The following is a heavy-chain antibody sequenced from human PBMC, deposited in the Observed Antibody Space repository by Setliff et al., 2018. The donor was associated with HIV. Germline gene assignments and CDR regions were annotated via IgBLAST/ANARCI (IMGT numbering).Heavy chain of an antibody. CDR3: TTDEDRIDSNGYYKSPVIDA. J-gene: IGHJ5*02. Sequence: SGESLKISCLGSGFTFRDAWVNWVRQAPGKGLEWVGRIKSRADGGADHAAPVQGRFTISRDDSRSLVFLQMNSLKVEDTGVYYCTTDEDRIDSNGYYKSPVIDAWGQGTLVTVSS. CDR1: GFTFRDAW. D-gene: IGHD3-22*01. V-gene: IGHV3-15*07. CDR2: IKSRADGGA.